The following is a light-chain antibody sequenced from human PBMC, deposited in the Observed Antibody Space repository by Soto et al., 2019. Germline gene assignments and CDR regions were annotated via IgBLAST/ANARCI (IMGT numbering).Light chain of an antibody. CDR1: QRVGRNY. J-gene: IGKJ1*01. CDR3: QQYDNAPQT. V-gene: IGKV3-20*01. Sequence: ILLTHSAGTLSLSQGEGATLSCRASQRVGRNYLAWYQQKPGQAPRLLIPRISTRATGIPDRFSGSGFETDFTLTINRLEPEDFAVYYCQQYDNAPQTFGQGTKVDIK. CDR2: RIS.